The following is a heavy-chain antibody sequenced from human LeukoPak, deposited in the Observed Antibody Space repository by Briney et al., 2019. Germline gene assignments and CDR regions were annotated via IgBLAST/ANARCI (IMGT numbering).Heavy chain of an antibody. CDR3: ARADTTTGYYFDY. Sequence: SVKASCKASGGTFSSYAISWVRQAPGQGLEWMGGIIPIFGTANYAQKFQGRVTITADESTSTAYMELSRLRSEDTAVYYCARADTTTGYYFDYWGQGTLVTVSS. V-gene: IGHV1-69*01. J-gene: IGHJ4*02. CDR2: IIPIFGTA. CDR1: GGTFSSYA. D-gene: IGHD5-18*01.